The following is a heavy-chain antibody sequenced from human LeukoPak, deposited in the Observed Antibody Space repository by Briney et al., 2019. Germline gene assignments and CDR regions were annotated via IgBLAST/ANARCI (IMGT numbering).Heavy chain of an antibody. V-gene: IGHV1-46*01. CDR1: GYTFTSYY. CDR2: INPSGGST. D-gene: IGHD2-15*01. J-gene: IGHJ3*02. CDR3: ARAEPICSGGSCYSSLAFDI. Sequence: ASVKVSCKASGYTFTSYYVHWVRQAPGQGLEWMGIINPSGGSTSYAQKFQGRVTMTRGMSTSTVYMELSSLRSEDTAVYYCARAEPICSGGSCYSSLAFDIWGQGTMVTVSS.